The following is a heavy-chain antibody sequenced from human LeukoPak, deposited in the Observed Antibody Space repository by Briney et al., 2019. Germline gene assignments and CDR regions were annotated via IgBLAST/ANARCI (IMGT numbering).Heavy chain of an antibody. J-gene: IGHJ6*02. CDR1: GGSISSSSYY. Sequence: PSETLSLTCTVSGGSISSSSYYWGWIRQPPGKGLGWIGSIYYSGSTYYNPSLKSRVTISVDTSKNQFSLKLSSVTAADTAVYYCASLKTVPAATTYYYYGMDVWGQGTTVTVSS. V-gene: IGHV4-39*01. D-gene: IGHD2-2*01. CDR2: IYYSGST. CDR3: ASLKTVPAATTYYYYGMDV.